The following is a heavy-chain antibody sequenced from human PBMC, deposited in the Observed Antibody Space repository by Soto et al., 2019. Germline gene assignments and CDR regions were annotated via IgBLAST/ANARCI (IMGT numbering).Heavy chain of an antibody. CDR2: ISYDGSNK. V-gene: IGHV3-30-3*01. D-gene: IGHD3-3*01. CDR1: GFTFSSYA. Sequence: QVQLVESGGGVVQPGRSLRLSCAASGFTFSSYAMHWVRQAPGKGLEWVAVISYDGSNKYYADSVKGRFTISRDNSKNTLYLQMNSLRAEDTAVYYCASAAARFLEWLPTNHLGQGTLVTVSS. CDR3: ASAAARFLEWLPTNH. J-gene: IGHJ1*01.